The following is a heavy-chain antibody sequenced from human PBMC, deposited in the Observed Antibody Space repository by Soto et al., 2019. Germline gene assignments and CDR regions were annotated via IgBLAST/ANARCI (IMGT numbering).Heavy chain of an antibody. CDR2: ISGSGGST. D-gene: IGHD3-16*01. CDR1: GFTFSSYA. Sequence: EVQLLESGGGLVQPGGSLRLSCAASGFTFSSYAMSWVRQAPGKGLEWVSAISGSGGSTYYADSVKGRFTISRDNSKTSLYLQMNNLRAEDTATYYCASWADAADEDYFHHWGQGTLVTVSS. V-gene: IGHV3-23*01. CDR3: ASWADAADEDYFHH. J-gene: IGHJ1*01.